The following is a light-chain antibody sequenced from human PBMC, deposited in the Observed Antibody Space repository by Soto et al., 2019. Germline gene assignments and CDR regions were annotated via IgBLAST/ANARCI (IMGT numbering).Light chain of an antibody. CDR3: QQYGRSPST. V-gene: IGKV3-20*01. J-gene: IGKJ1*01. Sequence: EIVLTQSPCTLSLSPGERATISCRASQSVISNYLAWYQQKPGQAPRDLIFAASSRSAGIPDRFSGSGSGTEFTLTISRLEPEDFVVYYCQQYGRSPSTFGQGTKVEIK. CDR1: QSVISNY. CDR2: AAS.